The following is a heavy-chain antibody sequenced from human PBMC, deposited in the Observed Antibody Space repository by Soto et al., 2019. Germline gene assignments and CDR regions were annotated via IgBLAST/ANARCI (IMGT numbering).Heavy chain of an antibody. V-gene: IGHV1-69*01. J-gene: IGHJ4*02. CDR2: IIPVFGTT. D-gene: IGHD3-16*01. Sequence: QGQLVQSGPEVKKPGSSVKVSCKDSGGLFSSFAISWVRQAPGQGLEWLGGIIPVFGTTEYAEKFQGRVTITEDESTNTAYMDLSSLTSGDTAMYYCARGGGPYVWFNEFWGQGTLVSVSS. CDR3: ARGGGPYVWFNEF. CDR1: GGLFSSFA.